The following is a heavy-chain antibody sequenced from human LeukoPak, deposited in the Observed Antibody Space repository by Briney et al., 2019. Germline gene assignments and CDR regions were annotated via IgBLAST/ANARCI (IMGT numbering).Heavy chain of an antibody. V-gene: IGHV3-74*03. D-gene: IGHD3-10*01. CDR1: GFTLSSYG. Sequence: GGSLRLSCAPSGFTLSSYGMHWVRQAPGKGLVWVSLISSDGSTTTYADSVKGRFTISRDNAKNTVYLQMNSLRAEDTAVYYCARRSGSTFSYYFDYWGQGTLVTVSS. CDR3: ARRSGSTFSYYFDY. J-gene: IGHJ4*02. CDR2: ISSDGSTT.